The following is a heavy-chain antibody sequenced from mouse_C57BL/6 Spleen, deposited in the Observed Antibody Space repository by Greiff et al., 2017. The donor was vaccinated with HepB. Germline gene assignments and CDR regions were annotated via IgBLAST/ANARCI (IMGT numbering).Heavy chain of an antibody. CDR3: ARQGVITTVVDY. CDR1: GYTFTDYY. Sequence: VQLQQSGPVLVKPGASVKMSCKASGYTFTDYYMNWVKQSHGKSLEWIGVINPYNGGTSYNQKFKGKATLTVDKSSSTAYMELNSLTSEDSAVYYCARQGVITTVVDYWGQGTTLTVSS. CDR2: INPYNGGT. V-gene: IGHV1-19*01. J-gene: IGHJ2*01. D-gene: IGHD1-1*01.